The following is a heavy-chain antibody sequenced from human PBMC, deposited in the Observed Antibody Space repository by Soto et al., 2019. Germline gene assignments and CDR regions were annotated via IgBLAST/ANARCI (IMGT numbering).Heavy chain of an antibody. D-gene: IGHD3-22*01. CDR2: IWYDGSNK. CDR1: GFTFSSYG. V-gene: IGHV3-33*01. J-gene: IGHJ3*02. CDR3: ARPIRPTYYYDSSGYYLEACDAFDI. Sequence: GGSLRLSCAASGFTFSSYGMHWVRQAPGKGLEWVAVIWYDGSNKYYADSVKGRFTISKDNSKNTLYLQMNSLGAEDTAVYYCARPIRPTYYYDSSGYYLEACDAFDIWGQGTMVTVSS.